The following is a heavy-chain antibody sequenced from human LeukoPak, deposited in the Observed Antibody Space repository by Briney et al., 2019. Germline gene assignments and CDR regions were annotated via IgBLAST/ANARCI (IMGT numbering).Heavy chain of an antibody. D-gene: IGHD3-3*01. CDR3: ARERSLDY. CDR1: GYSISSGYY. CDR2: IYHSGST. V-gene: IGHV4-38-2*02. Sequence: PSETLSLTCTVSGYSISSGYYWGWIRQPPGKGLEWIGSIYHSGSTYYNPSLKSRVTISVDTSKNQFSLQLSSVTAADTAVYYCARERSLDYWGQGTLVTVSS. J-gene: IGHJ4*02.